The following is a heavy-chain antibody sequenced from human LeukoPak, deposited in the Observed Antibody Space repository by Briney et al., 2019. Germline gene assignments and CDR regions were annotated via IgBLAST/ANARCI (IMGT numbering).Heavy chain of an antibody. CDR3: SILASNSGYSGYDSGSGVDY. D-gene: IGHD5-12*01. Sequence: PSETLSLACAVYGGSFSGYYWSWIRQPPGKGLEWIGEINHSGSTNYNPSLKSRVTISVDTSKNQFSLKLSSVTAADTAVYSCSILASNSGYSGYDSGSGVDYWGQGTLVTISS. CDR2: INHSGST. CDR1: GGSFSGYY. J-gene: IGHJ4*02. V-gene: IGHV4-34*01.